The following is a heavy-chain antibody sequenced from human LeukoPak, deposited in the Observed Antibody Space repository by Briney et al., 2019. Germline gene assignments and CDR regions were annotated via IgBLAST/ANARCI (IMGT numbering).Heavy chain of an antibody. CDR3: ARGVSYDILTGPYYFDY. Sequence: SVKVSCKASGGTFSSYAISWVRQAPGQGLEWMGGIIPIFGTANYAQKFQGRVTITADESTSTAYVELSSLRSEDTAVYYCARGVSYDILTGPYYFDYWGQGTLVTVSS. J-gene: IGHJ4*02. CDR2: IIPIFGTA. D-gene: IGHD3-9*01. CDR1: GGTFSSYA. V-gene: IGHV1-69*13.